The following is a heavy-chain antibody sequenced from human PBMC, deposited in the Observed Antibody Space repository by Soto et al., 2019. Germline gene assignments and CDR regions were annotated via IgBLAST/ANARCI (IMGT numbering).Heavy chain of an antibody. D-gene: IGHD2-2*01. CDR2: ISKSDYT. CDR3: AREDSIIIPAVSDF. V-gene: IGHV3-21*01. J-gene: IGHJ4*02. Sequence: WGPLGLSCTVAGFAFNNYGINWVRQAPGKGLEWVSSISKSDYTYFSDSVKGRFAISRDNAKSSVSLQMNTLRVEDTAVYYCAREDSIIIPAVSDFWGRGTLVTVAS. CDR1: GFAFNNYG.